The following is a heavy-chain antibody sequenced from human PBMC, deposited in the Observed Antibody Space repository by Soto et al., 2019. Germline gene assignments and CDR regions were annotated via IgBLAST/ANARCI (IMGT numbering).Heavy chain of an antibody. CDR2: IYYTGST. CDR3: ARQAGAFGYYMDV. Sequence: QLQLQESGPGLVKPSESLSLTCTVSSGSISSSYYYWGWIRPPPGKGLEWIGAIYYTGSTYYNPPLHSRVTISVDTSKNQFSLKMSSVTAADTAVYFCARQAGAFGYYMDVWGKGATVTVSS. V-gene: IGHV4-39*01. D-gene: IGHD3-16*01. J-gene: IGHJ6*03. CDR1: SGSISSSYYY.